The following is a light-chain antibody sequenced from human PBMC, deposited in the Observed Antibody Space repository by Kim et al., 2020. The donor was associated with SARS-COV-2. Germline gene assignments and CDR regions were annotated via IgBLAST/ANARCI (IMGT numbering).Light chain of an antibody. CDR2: GAS. V-gene: IGKV3-20*01. CDR3: QQYDVSVT. Sequence: EVVLTQSPGTLSLSPGERATLSCRASQSLRSNSFAWYQHQPGQAHRLLIYGASLRATGIPDRFSGSGSGTDFTLTISRLEPEDFAVYYCQQYDVSVTFGQVTRLEIK. J-gene: IGKJ5*01. CDR1: QSLRSNS.